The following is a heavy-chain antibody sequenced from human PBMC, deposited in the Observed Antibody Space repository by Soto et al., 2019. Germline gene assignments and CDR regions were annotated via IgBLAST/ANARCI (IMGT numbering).Heavy chain of an antibody. CDR3: ARQKRTAAGETYYYYGMDV. J-gene: IGHJ6*02. CDR1: GSSISNYY. V-gene: IGHV4-59*08. D-gene: IGHD6-13*01. Sequence: SENLSPTCTVSGSSISNYYLSWIRQPPGKRLQWIGYIYYPGSTMYNPSLESRVTISVDTSKNQFSLKLSSVTAADTAVYYCARQKRTAAGETYYYYGMDVWGQGTTVT. CDR2: IYYPGST.